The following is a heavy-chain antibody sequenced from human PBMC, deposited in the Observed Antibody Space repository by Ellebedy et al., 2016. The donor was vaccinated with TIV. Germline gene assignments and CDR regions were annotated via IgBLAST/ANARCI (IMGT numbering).Heavy chain of an antibody. CDR2: ISSSGATI. CDR3: TRDPGGIYDL. D-gene: IGHD3-16*01. Sequence: GESLKISCAASGFTFTSYEMNWVRQAPGKGLEWVSYISSSGATIYHADSVKGRFTISRDNSKNTVYLQMNSLRAEDTAVYYCTRDPGGIYDLWGRGTLVTVSS. J-gene: IGHJ2*01. V-gene: IGHV3-48*03. CDR1: GFTFTSYE.